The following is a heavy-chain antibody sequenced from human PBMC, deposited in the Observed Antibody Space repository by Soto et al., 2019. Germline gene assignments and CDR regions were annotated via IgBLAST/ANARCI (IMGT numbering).Heavy chain of an antibody. CDR1: GFTFSSYA. D-gene: IGHD6-19*01. Sequence: QVQLVESGGGVVQPGRSLRLSCAASGFTFSSYAIHWVRQAPGKGLEWVATISSDGVNEYYDESVKGRFTVSRDNSENTLHLQMNTLRPEDTALFYCARLDKVSSGWSWGQGTLVTVSS. V-gene: IGHV3-30*16. CDR3: ARLDKVSSGWS. J-gene: IGHJ4*02. CDR2: ISSDGVNE.